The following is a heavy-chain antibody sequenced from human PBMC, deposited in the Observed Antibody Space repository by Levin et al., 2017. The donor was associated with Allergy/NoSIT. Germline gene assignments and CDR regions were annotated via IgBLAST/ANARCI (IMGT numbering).Heavy chain of an antibody. D-gene: IGHD6-25*01. V-gene: IGHV1-18*01. CDR1: GYTFTSYG. Sequence: GESLKISCKASGYTFTSYGISWVRQAPGQGLEWMGWISGYSGNTYYAENFQGRVTMTTDTSSSTAYMELRSLRSDDTAVYYCARDYSSVFDYWGQGTLVTVSS. CDR3: ARDYSSVFDY. CDR2: ISGYSGNT. J-gene: IGHJ4*02.